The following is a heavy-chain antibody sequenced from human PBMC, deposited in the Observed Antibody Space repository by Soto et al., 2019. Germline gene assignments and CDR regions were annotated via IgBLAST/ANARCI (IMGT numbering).Heavy chain of an antibody. CDR3: ARGIPYDFWSGLLAFDI. V-gene: IGHV1-2*04. CDR2: INPNSGGT. Sequence: QVQLVQSGAEVKKPGASVKVSCKASGYTFTGYYMHWVRQAPGQGLEWMGWINPNSGGTNYAQKFQGWVTMTRDTSISTAYMELSRLRSDDTAVYYCARGIPYDFWSGLLAFDIWGQGTMVTVSS. CDR1: GYTFTGYY. J-gene: IGHJ3*02. D-gene: IGHD3-3*01.